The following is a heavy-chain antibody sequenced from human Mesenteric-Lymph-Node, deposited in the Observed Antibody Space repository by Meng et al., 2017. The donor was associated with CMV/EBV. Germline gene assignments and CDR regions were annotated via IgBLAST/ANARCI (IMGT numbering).Heavy chain of an antibody. V-gene: IGHV4-34*01. J-gene: IGHJ4*02. CDR1: GGSFSGYY. D-gene: IGHD3-10*01. CDR3: ARGSRITMVRGVID. Sequence: AVYGGSFSGYYWGWLRQPPGKGLEWIGEINHSGSTNYNPSLKSRVTISVDTSKNQFSLKLSSVTAADTAVYYCARGSRITMVRGVIDWGQGTLVTVSS. CDR2: INHSGST.